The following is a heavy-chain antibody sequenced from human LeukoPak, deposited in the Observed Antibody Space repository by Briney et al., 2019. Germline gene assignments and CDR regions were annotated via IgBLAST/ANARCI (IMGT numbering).Heavy chain of an antibody. D-gene: IGHD5-24*01. CDR1: GGSISSNGYY. Sequence: PSETLSLTCIVSGGSISSNGYYWSWIRQHPGKGLEYIGHIYYSGSTHYNPTLQSRVTISGDTSKNQFSLTLSSVTAADTAVYFCAGGVEMVIQWGQGTLVTVSS. CDR2: IYYSGST. J-gene: IGHJ4*02. V-gene: IGHV4-31*03. CDR3: AGGVEMVIQ.